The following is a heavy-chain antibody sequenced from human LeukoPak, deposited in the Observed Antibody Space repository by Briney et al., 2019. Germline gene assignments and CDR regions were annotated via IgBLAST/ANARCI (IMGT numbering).Heavy chain of an antibody. CDR2: IYYSGST. CDR3: ASHLSSVDAFDI. J-gene: IGHJ3*02. Sequence: NTSETLSLTCAVYGGSFSGYYWGWIRQPPGKGLEWVGSIYYSGSTYYNPSLKSRVTISVDTSKNQFSLKLSSVTAADTAVYYCASHLSSVDAFDIWGQGTMVTVSS. CDR1: GGSFSGYY. V-gene: IGHV4-39*01. D-gene: IGHD3-22*01.